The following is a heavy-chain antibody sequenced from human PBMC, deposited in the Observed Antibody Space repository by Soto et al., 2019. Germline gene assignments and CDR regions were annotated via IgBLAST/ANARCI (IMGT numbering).Heavy chain of an antibody. CDR2: IWYDGSNR. Sequence: GGSLRLSCAASGFTFDDYGMHWVRQAPGKGLEWVAVIWYDGSNRYYADSVKGRFTISRDNSKNTLYLQMNSLRAEDTAVYYCARAGIAAAGISTYGMDVWGQGTTVTVS. D-gene: IGHD6-13*01. J-gene: IGHJ6*02. CDR1: GFTFDDYG. CDR3: ARAGIAAAGISTYGMDV. V-gene: IGHV3-33*08.